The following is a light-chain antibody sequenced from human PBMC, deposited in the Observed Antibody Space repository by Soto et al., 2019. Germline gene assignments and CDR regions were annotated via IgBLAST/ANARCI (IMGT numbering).Light chain of an antibody. Sequence: EIVLTQSPATLSLSPEERATLSCRASQSVSSYLAWYQQKPGQAPRLLIYDASNRATGIPARFSGSGSGTDFTLTISRLEPEDFAVYYCQQFDTSPWTFGQGTKVDI. CDR1: QSVSSY. J-gene: IGKJ1*01. CDR3: QQFDTSPWT. V-gene: IGKV3-11*01. CDR2: DAS.